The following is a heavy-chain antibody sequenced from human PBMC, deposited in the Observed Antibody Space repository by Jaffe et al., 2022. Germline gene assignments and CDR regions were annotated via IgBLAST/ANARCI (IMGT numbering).Heavy chain of an antibody. CDR2: IRSKAYGGTT. J-gene: IGHJ3*02. D-gene: IGHD2-15*01. CDR1: GFTFGDYA. Sequence: EVQLVESGGGLVQPGRSLRLSCTASGFTFGDYAMSWFRQAPGKGLEWVGFIRSKAYGGTTEYAASVKGRFTISRDDSKSIAYLQMNSLKTEDTAVYYCTRGRVNWGCSGGSCPPHDAFDIWGQGTMVTVSS. V-gene: IGHV3-49*03. CDR3: TRGRVNWGCSGGSCPPHDAFDI.